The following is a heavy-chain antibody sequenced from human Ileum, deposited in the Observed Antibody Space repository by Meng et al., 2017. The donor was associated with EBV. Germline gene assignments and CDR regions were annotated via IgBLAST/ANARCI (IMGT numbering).Heavy chain of an antibody. Sequence: QVQLQASGPGLVKPSGTLSLTCTVCGDSISSDIWWSWVRQPPGKGLEWIGEVYHRGDTNYNPSLKSRIDISVDKSKNQFYLSLFSVTAADTAVYYCGRDQGRELINHWGQGTLVTVSS. V-gene: IGHV4-4*02. CDR2: VYHRGDT. J-gene: IGHJ4*02. CDR3: GRDQGRELINH. CDR1: GDSISSDIW. D-gene: IGHD1-7*01.